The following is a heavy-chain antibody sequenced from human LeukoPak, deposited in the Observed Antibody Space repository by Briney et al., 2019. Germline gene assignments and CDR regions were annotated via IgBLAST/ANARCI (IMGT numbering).Heavy chain of an antibody. J-gene: IGHJ4*02. CDR3: AREPYGSGTFDY. CDR1: GVSISSYY. Sequence: SETLSLTCTVSGVSISSYYWSWIRQPPGKGLEWIGYIYYSGSTNYNPSLKSRVTISVDTSKNQFSLKLSSVTAADTAEYYCAREPYGSGTFDYWGQGTLVTVSA. D-gene: IGHD3-10*01. CDR2: IYYSGST. V-gene: IGHV4-59*01.